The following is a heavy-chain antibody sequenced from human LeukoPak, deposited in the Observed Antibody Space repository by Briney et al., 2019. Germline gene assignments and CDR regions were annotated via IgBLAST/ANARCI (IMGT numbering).Heavy chain of an antibody. CDR2: MNPNSGNT. CDR1: GGTFTSYD. CDR3: AREAASSGKQFDI. D-gene: IGHD3-22*01. V-gene: IGHV1-8*03. Sequence: ASVKVSCKASGGTFTSYDINWVRRATGQGLEWMGWMNPNSGNTGYAQKFQGRVTITRNTSISTAYMELSSLRSEDTAVYYCAREAASSGKQFDIWGQGTMVTVSS. J-gene: IGHJ3*02.